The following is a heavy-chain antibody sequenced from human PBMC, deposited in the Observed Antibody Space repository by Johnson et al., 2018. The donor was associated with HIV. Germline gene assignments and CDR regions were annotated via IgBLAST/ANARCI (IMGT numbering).Heavy chain of an antibody. J-gene: IGHJ3*02. D-gene: IGHD6-13*01. CDR1: GFTFSDYY. CDR2: IKQDGSQK. V-gene: IGHV3-7*05. CDR3: ARELGGSSLPFGAFDI. Sequence: MQLVESGGGLVKPGGSLRLSCAASGFTFSDYYMSWVRQAPGKGLEWVANIKQDGSQKYYVDSVKGRFTISRDNAKNSVYLQMNSLRAEDTAVYYCARELGGSSLPFGAFDIWGQGTMVTVSS.